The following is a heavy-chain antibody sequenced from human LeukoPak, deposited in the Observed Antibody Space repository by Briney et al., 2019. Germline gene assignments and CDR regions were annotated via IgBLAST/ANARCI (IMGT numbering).Heavy chain of an antibody. D-gene: IGHD5-18*01. CDR1: GGSISNNNYY. CDR2: IYHSGST. J-gene: IGHJ4*02. Sequence: SETLSLTCTVSGGSISNNNYYWAWIRQPPGKGLEWIGYIYHSGSTYYNPSLKSRVTISVDRSKNQFSLKLSSVTAADTAVYYCARAPGVDTAEAFDYWGQGTLVTVSS. CDR3: ARAPGVDTAEAFDY. V-gene: IGHV4-39*07.